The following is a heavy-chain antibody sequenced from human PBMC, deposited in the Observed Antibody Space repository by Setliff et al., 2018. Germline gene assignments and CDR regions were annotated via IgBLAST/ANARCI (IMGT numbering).Heavy chain of an antibody. D-gene: IGHD3-10*01. CDR3: ARFRRGVALGWFDP. CDR2: INHSGST. Sequence: SETLSLTCAVYGGSFSGYYWSWIRQPPGKGLEWIGEINHSGSTNYNPSLQSRVTISVDTSKNQFSLKLSSVTAADTAVYYCARFRRGVALGWFDPWGQGTLVTVSS. V-gene: IGHV4-34*01. J-gene: IGHJ5*02. CDR1: GGSFSGYY.